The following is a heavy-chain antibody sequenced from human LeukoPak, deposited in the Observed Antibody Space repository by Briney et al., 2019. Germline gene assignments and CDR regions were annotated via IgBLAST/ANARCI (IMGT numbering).Heavy chain of an antibody. J-gene: IGHJ3*02. CDR2: INPGGSST. CDR3: AGGTTNTKGAFDM. Sequence: ASVKVSCKASGYTFTNYYIHWVRQAPGQGLEWMGIINPGGSSTSYAQKFQGRVTMTRDTSTSKVYMELSSLRSEDTAVYYCAGGTTNTKGAFDMWGQGTMVTVSS. V-gene: IGHV1-46*01. CDR1: GYTFTNYY. D-gene: IGHD2-8*01.